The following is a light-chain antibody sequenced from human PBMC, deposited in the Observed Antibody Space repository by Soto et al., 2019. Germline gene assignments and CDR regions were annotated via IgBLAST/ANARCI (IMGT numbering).Light chain of an antibody. Sequence: DIVMTQSPDSLGVSLGERATINCKSSQSVLYTSNNQNYLAWYQQKSGQPPKLLIYGASARESGVRARFSVVGSGTDFTLTINGLQADDVAVYYCQQYYLVPFTFGPGTKVDIK. CDR3: QQYYLVPFT. CDR1: QSVLYTSNNQNY. J-gene: IGKJ3*01. V-gene: IGKV4-1*01. CDR2: GAS.